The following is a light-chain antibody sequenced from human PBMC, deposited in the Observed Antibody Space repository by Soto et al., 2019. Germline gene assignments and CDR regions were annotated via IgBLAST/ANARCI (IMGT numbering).Light chain of an antibody. CDR2: GAS. CDR3: QHHGSSPPQPT. Sequence: EIVLTQSPGTLSLSPGERATLSCRASQSVSSSYLAWYQQKPGQAPRLLIYGASSRATGIPDRFSGSGSGTDFTLTISRLEPEDFAVYYCQHHGSSPPQPTLGGGTK. V-gene: IGKV3-20*01. J-gene: IGKJ4*01. CDR1: QSVSSSY.